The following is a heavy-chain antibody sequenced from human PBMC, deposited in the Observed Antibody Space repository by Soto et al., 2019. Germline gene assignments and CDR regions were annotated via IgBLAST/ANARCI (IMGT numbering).Heavy chain of an antibody. J-gene: IGHJ6*02. CDR2: IFSNDDK. CDR1: GLSLSISGVG. V-gene: IGHV2-5*01. Sequence: SGPTLVNTTQTLTLTGTFSGLSLSISGVGVGWVRPPPGQALEWLALIFSNDDKRYSPPLKSRLTLTKDTYKNQVGLIMTNIDPVDTATYYCTHMRGSGLFDMDVWGQGSTVTV. D-gene: IGHD3-10*01. CDR3: THMRGSGLFDMDV.